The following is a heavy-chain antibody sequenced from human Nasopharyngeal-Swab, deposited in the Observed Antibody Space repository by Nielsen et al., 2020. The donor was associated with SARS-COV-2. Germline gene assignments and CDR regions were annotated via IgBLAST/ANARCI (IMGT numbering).Heavy chain of an antibody. CDR3: AKDGVHHTFDI. V-gene: IGHV3-9*03. Sequence: SLKISCTASGFTFEEFAMLWVRQAPGKGLEWVSGISYNSNNIGYADAVKGRFTISRDNAKNTLYLQMNSLRAEDMGFYYCAKDGVHHTFDIWGQGTMVTVSS. CDR1: GFTFEEFA. J-gene: IGHJ3*02. CDR2: ISYNSNNI.